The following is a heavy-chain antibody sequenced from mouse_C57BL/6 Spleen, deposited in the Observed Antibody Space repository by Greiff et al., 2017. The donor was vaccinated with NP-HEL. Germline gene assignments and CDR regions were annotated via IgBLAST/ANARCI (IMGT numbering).Heavy chain of an antibody. V-gene: IGHV1-53*01. D-gene: IGHD3-2*02. CDR1: GYTFTSYW. CDR3: APTAQAIAWFAY. J-gene: IGHJ3*01. Sequence: QVQLKQPGTELVKPGASVKLSCKASGYTFTSYWMHWVKQRPGQGLEWIGNINPSNGGTNYNEKFKSKATLTVDKSSSTAYMQLSSLTSEDSAVYYCAPTAQAIAWFAYWGQGTLVTVSA. CDR2: INPSNGGT.